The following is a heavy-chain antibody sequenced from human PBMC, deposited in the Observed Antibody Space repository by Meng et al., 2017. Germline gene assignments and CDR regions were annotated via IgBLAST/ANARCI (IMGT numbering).Heavy chain of an antibody. Sequence: SETLSLTCTVSGGSISSYYWSWIRQPPGKGLEWIGYIYYSGSTNYNPSLKRRVTISVDTSKNQFSLKLSSVTAADTAVYSCARFPVGHDNSGYYSHEGYFDYWGQGTLVTVSS. V-gene: IGHV4-59*01. CDR2: IYYSGST. CDR1: GGSISSYY. CDR3: ARFPVGHDNSGYYSHEGYFDY. D-gene: IGHD3-22*01. J-gene: IGHJ4*02.